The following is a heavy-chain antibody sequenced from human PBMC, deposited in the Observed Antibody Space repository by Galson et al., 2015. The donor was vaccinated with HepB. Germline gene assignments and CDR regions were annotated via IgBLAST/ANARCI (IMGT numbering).Heavy chain of an antibody. CDR2: INPSGGST. CDR3: ASSGWHDAFDI. J-gene: IGHJ3*02. V-gene: IGHV1-46*01. D-gene: IGHD6-19*01. Sequence: SVKVSCKASEYTFTSYYMHWVRQAPGQGLEWMGIINPSGGSTSYAQKFQGRVTMTRDTSTSTVYMELSSLRSEDTAVYYCASSGWHDAFDIWGQGTMVTVSS. CDR1: EYTFTSYY.